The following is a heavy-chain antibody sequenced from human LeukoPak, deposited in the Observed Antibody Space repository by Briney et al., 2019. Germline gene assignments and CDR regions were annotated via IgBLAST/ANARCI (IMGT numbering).Heavy chain of an antibody. CDR1: RFALRRYT. V-gene: IGHV3-21*01. CDR3: AREDAPPAQGDRAIVNEEVEDYYYMDV. CDR2: ISSNSSYT. J-gene: IGHJ6*03. D-gene: IGHD5-18*01. Sequence: VWSLRLSCAACRFALRRYTLLGVRQAPPRGGEWVSSISSNSSYTSYAASVKGRFTISRDNAKNSLYLQMNSLRAEDTPVYYCAREDAPPAQGDRAIVNEEVEDYYYMDVWGKGTTVTVSS.